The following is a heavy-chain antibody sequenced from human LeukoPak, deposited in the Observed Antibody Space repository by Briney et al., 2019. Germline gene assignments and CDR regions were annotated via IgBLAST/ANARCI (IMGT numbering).Heavy chain of an antibody. CDR2: IKSDGSGT. Sequence: QFGGSLRLSCAASGFSFSSYWMHWVRQAPGKGLVWVSRIKSDGSGTSYADSVKDRFTISRDNAKNTLYLHMNSLRAEDTAVYYCARERGDPNWFDPWGQGTLVTVSS. CDR1: GFSFSSYW. J-gene: IGHJ5*02. D-gene: IGHD4-17*01. CDR3: ARERGDPNWFDP. V-gene: IGHV3-74*01.